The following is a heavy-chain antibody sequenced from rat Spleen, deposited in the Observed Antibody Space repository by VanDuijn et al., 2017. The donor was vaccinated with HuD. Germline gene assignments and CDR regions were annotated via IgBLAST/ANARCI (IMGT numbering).Heavy chain of an antibody. Sequence: QVQMKETGPGLVQTTQTLSVTCTVSGFSLTSYGVHWVRQAPGKGLEWMGVIWGDGNTNYNSALKSRLSISRNTSKSQVFLTMNSLQTDDTAVYYCARDAGILRYWGQGVMVTVSS. CDR2: IWGDGNT. CDR3: ARDAGILRY. V-gene: IGHV2-77*01. CDR1: GFSLTSYG. D-gene: IGHD1-6*01. J-gene: IGHJ2*01.